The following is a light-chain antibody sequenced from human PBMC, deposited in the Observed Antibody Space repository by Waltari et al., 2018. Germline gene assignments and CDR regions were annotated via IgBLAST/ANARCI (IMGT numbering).Light chain of an antibody. CDR2: KAS. Sequence: DIQKTQSPSTLSASVGDRVTITCRASQSISSWLAWYQQKPGKAPKLLIYKASSLQSGVPSRFSGRGSGTEFTLTITSLQPDDFATYYCQQYHTYWTFGQGTKVEIK. CDR3: QQYHTYWT. J-gene: IGKJ1*01. V-gene: IGKV1-5*03. CDR1: QSISSW.